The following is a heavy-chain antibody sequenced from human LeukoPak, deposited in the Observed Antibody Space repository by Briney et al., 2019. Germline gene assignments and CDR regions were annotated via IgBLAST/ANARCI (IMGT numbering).Heavy chain of an antibody. CDR3: ARGNIAATGYYFDY. CDR2: INPNSGGT. J-gene: IGHJ4*02. V-gene: IGHV1-2*02. D-gene: IGHD6-6*01. CDR1: GYTFTGYY. Sequence: ASVKVSFKASGYTFTGYYMHWVRQAPGQGLEWMGWINPNSGGTNYAQKFQGRVTITRNTSISTAYMELSSLRSEDTAVYYCARGNIAATGYYFDYWGQGTLVTVSS.